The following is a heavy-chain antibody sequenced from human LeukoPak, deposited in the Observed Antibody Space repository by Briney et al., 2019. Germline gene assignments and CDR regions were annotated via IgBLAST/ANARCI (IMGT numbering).Heavy chain of an antibody. CDR3: ASLGYCSSTSCYGEERENDY. CDR1: GYTFTGYY. J-gene: IGHJ4*02. V-gene: IGHV1-2*02. CDR2: INPNSGGT. Sequence: ASVKVSCKASGYTFTGYYMHWVRQAPGQGLEWMGWINPNSGGTNYAQKFQGRVTMTRDTSISTAYMELSRLRSDDPAVYYCASLGYCSSTSCYGEERENDYWGQGTLVTVSS. D-gene: IGHD2-2*01.